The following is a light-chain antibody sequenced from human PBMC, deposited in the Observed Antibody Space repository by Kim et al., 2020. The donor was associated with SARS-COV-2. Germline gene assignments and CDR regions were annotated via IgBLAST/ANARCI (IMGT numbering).Light chain of an antibody. CDR3: AARDGTLNGHVV. J-gene: IGLJ2*01. CDR1: SSNIGTSS. V-gene: IGLV1-44*01. CDR2: SDN. Sequence: QSVLTQPPSASGTPGQRVTIPCSGSSSNIGTSSVNWYQQLPGTAPKLLIYSDNQRPSGVPDRFSVSKSGTSASLAISGLQSEDEADYYCAARDGTLNGHVVFGGGTQLSVL.